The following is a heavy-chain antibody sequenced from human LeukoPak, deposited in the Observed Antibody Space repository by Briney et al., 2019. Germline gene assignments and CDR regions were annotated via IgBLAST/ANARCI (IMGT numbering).Heavy chain of an antibody. V-gene: IGHV3-21*01. CDR2: ISSSSSYI. CDR1: GFTFSSYS. D-gene: IGHD1-26*01. CDR3: ARDKGSYCFDY. Sequence: TRGSLRLSCAASGFTFSSYSMNWVRQAPGKGLEWVSSISSSSSYIYYADSVKGRFTISRDNAKNSLYLQMNSLRAEDTAVYYCARDKGSYCFDYWGQGTLVTVSS. J-gene: IGHJ4*02.